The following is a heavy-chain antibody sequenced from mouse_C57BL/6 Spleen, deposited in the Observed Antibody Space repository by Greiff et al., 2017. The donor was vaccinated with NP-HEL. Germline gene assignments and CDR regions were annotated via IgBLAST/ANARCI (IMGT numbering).Heavy chain of an antibody. J-gene: IGHJ4*01. D-gene: IGHD2-4*01. CDR1: GYSFTGYY. CDR2: INPSTGGT. CDR3: ARYDYNYYAMDY. Sequence: LVESGPELVKPGASVKISCKASGYSFTGYYMNWVKQSPEKSLEWIGEINPSTGGTTYNQKFKAKATLTVDKSSSTAYMQLKSLTSEDSAVYYCARYDYNYYAMDYWGQGTSVTVSS. V-gene: IGHV1-42*01.